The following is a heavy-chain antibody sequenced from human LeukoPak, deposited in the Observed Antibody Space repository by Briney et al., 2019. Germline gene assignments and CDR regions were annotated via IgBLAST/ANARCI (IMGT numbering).Heavy chain of an antibody. V-gene: IGHV1-2*07. J-gene: IGHJ4*02. Sequence: EASVKVSCKASGYTFTGYYMHWLRQAPGQGLEWMGWINPNSGGTNYAHKFEGRVTMTRDTSISAAYMELSSLRSDDTAMYYCARVGGIEFDYWGQGTLVTVSS. CDR3: ARVGGIEFDY. CDR1: GYTFTGYY. CDR2: INPNSGGT.